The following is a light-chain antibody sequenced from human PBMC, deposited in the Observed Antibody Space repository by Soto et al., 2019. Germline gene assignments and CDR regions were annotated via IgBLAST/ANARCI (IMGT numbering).Light chain of an antibody. Sequence: EIVMTQSPATLSVSPGERATLSCRASQSVSSNLAWYQQKPGQAPRLLIYVASTRATDVPARFSGSGSGTEFTLTITSLQSDDLAVYHCQQYNNWPRTFVQGTKVEIK. CDR2: VAS. V-gene: IGKV3-15*01. J-gene: IGKJ1*01. CDR3: QQYNNWPRT. CDR1: QSVSSN.